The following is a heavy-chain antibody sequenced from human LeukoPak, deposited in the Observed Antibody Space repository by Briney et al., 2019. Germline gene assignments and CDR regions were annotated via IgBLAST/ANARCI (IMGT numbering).Heavy chain of an antibody. CDR2: IYYSGST. J-gene: IGHJ3*02. CDR1: GGSISSYY. Sequence: PSETLSLTCTVSGGSISSYYWSWIRQPPGKGLEWIGYIYYSGSTNYNPSLKSRVTISVDTSKNQFSLRLSSVTAADTAVYYCARGSNYDFWSAPGAFDIWGQGTMVTVSS. D-gene: IGHD3-3*01. CDR3: ARGSNYDFWSAPGAFDI. V-gene: IGHV4-59*01.